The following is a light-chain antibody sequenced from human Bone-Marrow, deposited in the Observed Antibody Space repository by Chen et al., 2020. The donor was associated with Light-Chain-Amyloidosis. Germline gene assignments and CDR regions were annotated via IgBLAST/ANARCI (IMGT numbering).Light chain of an antibody. CDR1: SSDVGGDNH. V-gene: IGLV2-14*01. J-gene: IGLJ1*01. CDR2: EVT. Sequence: QSALTQPASVSGSPGQSITISCTGTSSDVGGDNHVSWYQQHPDKAPKLMIYEVTNRPSWVPDRFSGSKSDNAASLTISGLQTEEGADYFCSSYTITNNLVVGSGTRVTVL. CDR3: SSYTITNNLV.